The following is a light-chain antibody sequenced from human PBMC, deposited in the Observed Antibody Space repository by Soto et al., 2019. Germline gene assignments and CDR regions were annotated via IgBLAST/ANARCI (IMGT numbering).Light chain of an antibody. Sequence: EIVLTQSPGTLSLSPGDRATLSCRASQSVSSNYLAWFQQKPGQAPRLLIHGASNRATGIPDRFSGSGSGTDFTLIISRLEPEDFAVYYCQQYGDSPRTFGPGTKVDI. CDR1: QSVSSNY. V-gene: IGKV3-20*01. J-gene: IGKJ3*01. CDR3: QQYGDSPRT. CDR2: GAS.